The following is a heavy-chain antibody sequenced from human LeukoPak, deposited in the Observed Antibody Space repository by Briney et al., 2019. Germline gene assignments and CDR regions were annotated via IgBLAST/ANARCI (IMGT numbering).Heavy chain of an antibody. J-gene: IGHJ4*02. Sequence: GGSLRLSCVASGFTVRRNVMSWVRQAPGKGLEWVSSISSSSSYIYYADSVKGRFTISRDNAKNSLYLQMNSLRAEDTAVYYCARDDYGDYMADYWGQGTLVTVSS. CDR3: ARDDYGDYMADY. V-gene: IGHV3-21*01. CDR2: ISSSSSYI. CDR1: GFTVRRNV. D-gene: IGHD4-17*01.